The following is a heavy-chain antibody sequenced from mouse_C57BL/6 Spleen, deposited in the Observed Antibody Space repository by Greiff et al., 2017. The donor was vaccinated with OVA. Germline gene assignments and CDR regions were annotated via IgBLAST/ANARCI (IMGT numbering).Heavy chain of an antibody. CDR3: ARSTRDYAMDY. V-gene: IGHV1-69*01. J-gene: IGHJ4*01. CDR1: GYTFTSYW. Sequence: QVQLQQPGAELVMPGASVKLSCKASGYTFTSYWMYWVKQRPGQGLEWIGEIDPSDSYTNYNQKFKGKSTLTVDKSSSTAYMQLSSLTSEDSEVSYCARSTRDYAMDYWGQGTSVTVSS. CDR2: IDPSDSYT.